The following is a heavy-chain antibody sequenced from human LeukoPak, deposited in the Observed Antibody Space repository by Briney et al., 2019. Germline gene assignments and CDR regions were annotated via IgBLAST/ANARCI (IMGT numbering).Heavy chain of an antibody. CDR1: GGSFSGYY. Sequence: SETLSLTCAVYGGSFSGYYWSWIRQPPGKGLEWIGEINHSGSTNYNPSLKSRVTISVDTSKNQFSLKLSSVTAADTAVYYCARSYSSSSGIDYWGQGALVTVSS. J-gene: IGHJ4*02. CDR2: INHSGST. CDR3: ARSYSSSSGIDY. V-gene: IGHV4-34*01. D-gene: IGHD6-6*01.